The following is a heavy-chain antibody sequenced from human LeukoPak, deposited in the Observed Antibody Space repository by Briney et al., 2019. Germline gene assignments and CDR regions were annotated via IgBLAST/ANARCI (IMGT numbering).Heavy chain of an antibody. V-gene: IGHV1-2*06. J-gene: IGHJ4*02. CDR3: ARASGRMTTGMGY. Sequence: ASVKVSCKASGYTFTGYYMHWVRQAPGQGLEWMGRTNPNSGGTNYAQTFQGRVTMTRDTSISTAYMELSRLRSDDTTVYYCARASGRMTTGMGYWGQGTLVTVSS. D-gene: IGHD4-11*01. CDR2: TNPNSGGT. CDR1: GYTFTGYY.